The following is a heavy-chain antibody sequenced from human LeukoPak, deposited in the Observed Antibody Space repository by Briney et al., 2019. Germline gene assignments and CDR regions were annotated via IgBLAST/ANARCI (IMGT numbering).Heavy chain of an antibody. CDR3: ARHHGWYCDFLNY. D-gene: IGHD6-19*01. J-gene: IGHJ4*02. CDR1: GGSISSSSNY. V-gene: IGHV4-39*01. CDR2: IYYSGST. Sequence: SETLSLTCTVSGGSISSSSNYWGWIRQPPGKGLEWIGSIYYSGSTYYNPSLKSRVTISVDTSKNQFSLKLSSVTAADTAVYYCARHHGWYCDFLNYWGQGTLVTVSS.